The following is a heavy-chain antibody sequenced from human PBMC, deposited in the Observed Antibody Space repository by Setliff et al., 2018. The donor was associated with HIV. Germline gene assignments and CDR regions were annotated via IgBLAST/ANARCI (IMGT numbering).Heavy chain of an antibody. CDR2: INHSGST. Sequence: LSLTCAVYGWSFSGYYWSWIRQPPGEGLEWIGEINHSGSTNYNPSLKSRVTISVDTSKNQFSLKLSSVTAADTAVYYCARRRSSGWYHYFDYWGQGTLVTVSS. CDR1: GWSFSGYY. D-gene: IGHD6-19*01. J-gene: IGHJ4*02. CDR3: ARRRSSGWYHYFDY. V-gene: IGHV4-34*01.